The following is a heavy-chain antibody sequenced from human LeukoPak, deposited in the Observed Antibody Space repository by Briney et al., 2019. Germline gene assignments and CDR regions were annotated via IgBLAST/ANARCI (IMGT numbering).Heavy chain of an antibody. CDR3: ARGVGSGYDRGLFDY. J-gene: IGHJ4*02. Sequence: SETLSLTCTVSGGSISSYYWSWIRQPPGKGLEWIAYLFDSVNTKDNPSLQSRLTLSADTSKNQFSLQLNSVTPEDTAVYYCARGVGSGYDRGLFDYWGQGTLVTVSS. V-gene: IGHV4-59*12. CDR2: LFDSVNT. D-gene: IGHD5-12*01. CDR1: GGSISSYY.